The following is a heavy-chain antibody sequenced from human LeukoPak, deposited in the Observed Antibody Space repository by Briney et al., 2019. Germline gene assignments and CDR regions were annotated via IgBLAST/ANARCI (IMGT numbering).Heavy chain of an antibody. CDR2: INHSGST. V-gene: IGHV4-34*01. J-gene: IGHJ4*02. CDR3: ARGKSSLLWFEELLRYFDY. D-gene: IGHD3-10*01. Sequence: SETLSLTCAVYGGSFSGYYWSWIRQPPGKGLEWIGEINHSGSTNYNPSLKSRVTISVDTSKNQFSLKLSSVTAADTAVYYCARGKSSLLWFEELLRYFDYWGQGTLVTVSS. CDR1: GGSFSGYY.